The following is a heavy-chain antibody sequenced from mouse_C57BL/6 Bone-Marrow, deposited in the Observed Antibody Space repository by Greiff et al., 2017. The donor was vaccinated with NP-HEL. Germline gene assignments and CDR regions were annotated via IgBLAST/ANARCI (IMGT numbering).Heavy chain of an antibody. Sequence: EVQGVESGGGLVKPGGSLKLSCAASGFTFSSYTMSWVRQTPEKRLEWVATISGGGGNTYYPDSVKGRFTISRDNAKNTLYLQMSSLRSEDTALYYCARQLRLYYFDYWGQGTTLTVSS. CDR1: GFTFSSYT. D-gene: IGHD3-2*02. J-gene: IGHJ2*01. V-gene: IGHV5-9*01. CDR2: ISGGGGNT. CDR3: ARQLRLYYFDY.